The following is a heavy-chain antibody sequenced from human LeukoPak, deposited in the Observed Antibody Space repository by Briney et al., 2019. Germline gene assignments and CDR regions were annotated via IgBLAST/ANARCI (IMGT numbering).Heavy chain of an antibody. CDR2: IIPIFGTA. V-gene: IGHV1-69*05. J-gene: IGHJ4*02. D-gene: IGHD6-13*01. Sequence: SVKVSCKASGYTFTSYAMHWVRQAPGQGLEWMGGIIPIFGTANYAQKFQGRVTITTDESTSTAYMELSSLRSEDTAVYYCARRAAAGTSFDYWGQGTLVTVSS. CDR1: GYTFTSYA. CDR3: ARRAAAGTSFDY.